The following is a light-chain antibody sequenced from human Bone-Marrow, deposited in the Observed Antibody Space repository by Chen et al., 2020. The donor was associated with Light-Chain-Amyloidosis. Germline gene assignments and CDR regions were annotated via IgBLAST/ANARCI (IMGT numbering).Light chain of an antibody. Sequence: EIVLTQSPGTLSLSPGEGANLSCRASQSISSNYLTWYQQKFGQAHRLLIYGSSSRATGIPDRFPGSGSGTGFPLTLHRLEPEEFAMLYWQPYGTPPVTFRRGTKVEIK. CDR2: GSS. CDR3: QPYGTPPVT. J-gene: IGKJ4*01. V-gene: IGKV3-20*01. CDR1: QSISSNY.